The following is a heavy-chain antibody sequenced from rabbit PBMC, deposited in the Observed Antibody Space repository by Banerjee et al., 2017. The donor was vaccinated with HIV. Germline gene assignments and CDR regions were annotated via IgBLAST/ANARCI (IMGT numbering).Heavy chain of an antibody. J-gene: IGHJ4*01. V-gene: IGHV1S45*01. D-gene: IGHD8-1*01. CDR3: VRAGVYAGSSSYTGFDFNL. CDR1: GFSFSSSYW. CDR2: IYAGSSGST. Sequence: EESGGGLVQPEGSLTLTCTASGFSFSSSYWICWVRQAPGKGLEWIACIYAGSSGSTYYASWAKGRFTISKASSTTVTLQMTSLTAADTATYFCVRAGVYAGSSSYTGFDFNLWGPGTLVTVS.